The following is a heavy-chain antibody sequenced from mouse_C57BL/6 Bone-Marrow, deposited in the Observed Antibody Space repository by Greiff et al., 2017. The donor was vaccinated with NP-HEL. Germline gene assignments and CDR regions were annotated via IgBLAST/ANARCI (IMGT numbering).Heavy chain of an antibody. J-gene: IGHJ2*01. Sequence: QVQLNYSLAELVRQGASVTLSCKALGYRGACDEGQLLGGAPVHGLEWIGAIDPETGGTAYNQKFKGKAILTADKSSSTAYMELRSLTSEDSAVYYCTRSGSYGYWGQGTTLTVSS. CDR2: IDPETGGT. CDR3: TRSGSYGY. CDR1: GYRGACDE. D-gene: IGHD1-1*01. V-gene: IGHV1-15*01.